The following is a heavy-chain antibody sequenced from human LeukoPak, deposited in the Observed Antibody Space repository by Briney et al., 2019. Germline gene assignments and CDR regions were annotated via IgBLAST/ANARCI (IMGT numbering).Heavy chain of an antibody. CDR3: TTGGSRWFGEFQFDY. D-gene: IGHD3-10*01. J-gene: IGHJ4*02. CDR1: GFTFSNAW. Sequence: GGSLRLSCAASGFTFSNAWMSWVRQAPGKGLEWVGRIKSKTDGGTTDYAAPVKGRFTISRDDSKNTLYLQMNSLKTEDTAVYCCTTGGSRWFGEFQFDYWGQGTLVTVSS. CDR2: IKSKTDGGTT. V-gene: IGHV3-15*01.